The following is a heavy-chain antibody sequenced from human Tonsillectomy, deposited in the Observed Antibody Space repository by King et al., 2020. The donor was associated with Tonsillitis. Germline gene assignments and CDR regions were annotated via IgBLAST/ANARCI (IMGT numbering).Heavy chain of an antibody. J-gene: IGHJ5*02. CDR3: ARDGTERSGNWFDP. V-gene: IGHV3-21*01. CDR1: GFTFSSYS. Sequence: VQLVESGGGLVKPGGSLRLSCAASGFTFSSYSMNWVRQAPGKGLEWVSSIRSSSSYIYYADSVKGRFTISRDNAKNSLYLQMNSLRAEDTAVYYCARDGTERSGNWFDPWGQGTLVTVSS. D-gene: IGHD1-1*01. CDR2: IRSSSSYI.